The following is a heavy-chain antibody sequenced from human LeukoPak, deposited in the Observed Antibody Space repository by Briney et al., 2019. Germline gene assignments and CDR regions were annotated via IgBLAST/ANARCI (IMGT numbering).Heavy chain of an antibody. Sequence: SETLSLTCGVYGGSFSAYYWSWIRQPPGKGLEWIGEIYHSGSTNYNPSLESRVTISVDTPKNQISLNLRSVTAADTAIYYCARRQQTGGDNGLHNWFDPWGQGTLVTVSS. CDR1: GGSFSAYY. V-gene: IGHV4-34*01. CDR2: IYHSGST. D-gene: IGHD2-21*01. J-gene: IGHJ5*02. CDR3: ARRQQTGGDNGLHNWFDP.